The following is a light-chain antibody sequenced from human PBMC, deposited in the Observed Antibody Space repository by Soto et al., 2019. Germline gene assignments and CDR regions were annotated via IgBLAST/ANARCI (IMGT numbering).Light chain of an antibody. CDR1: SSNIGAGYD. CDR2: GNS. V-gene: IGLV1-40*01. CDR3: QSYDSCRSGSGVV. Sequence: QSVLTQPPSVSGAPGQRVTISCTGSSSNIGAGYDVHWYQQHPGTAPKLLIYGNSNRPSGVPDRFSGSKSGTSASLAITGLQPEAEDEDDCQSYDSCRSGSGVVFGGGTKLTVL. J-gene: IGLJ2*01.